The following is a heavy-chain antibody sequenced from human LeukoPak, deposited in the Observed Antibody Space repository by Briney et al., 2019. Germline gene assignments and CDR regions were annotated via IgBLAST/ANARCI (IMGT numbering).Heavy chain of an antibody. CDR1: GYTFSEYD. Sequence: GRSLRLSCAPSGYTFSEYDMHGARLAPGEGREWVAHISHDGSSQNYADSVQGRFTISRDDSKNTVDLQMNSLRAEDTAVYYCAKDGPLPYTSTSFGRHFLEYWGQGTLVTVSS. J-gene: IGHJ4*02. V-gene: IGHV3-30*18. CDR2: ISHDGSSQ. CDR3: AKDGPLPYTSTSFGRHFLEY. D-gene: IGHD6-13*01.